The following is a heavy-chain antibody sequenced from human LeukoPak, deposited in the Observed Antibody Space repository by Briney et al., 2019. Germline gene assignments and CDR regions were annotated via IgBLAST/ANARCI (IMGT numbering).Heavy chain of an antibody. CDR3: ARRPLPGSSSPIDY. J-gene: IGHJ4*02. CDR2: INAGNGNT. V-gene: IGHV1-3*01. D-gene: IGHD6-13*01. Sequence: GASVKVSCKASGYTFTRYAMHWVRQAPGQRPEWMGWINAGNGNTKYSQKFQGRVTITRDTSASTAYMELSSLRSEDTAVYYCARRPLPGSSSPIDYWGQGTLVTVSS. CDR1: GYTFTRYA.